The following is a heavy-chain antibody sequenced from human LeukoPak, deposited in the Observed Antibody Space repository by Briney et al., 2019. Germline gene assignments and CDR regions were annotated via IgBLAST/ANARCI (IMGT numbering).Heavy chain of an antibody. V-gene: IGHV1-8*01. CDR1: GYTFTSYD. CDR3: ARGYCSGGSCPLDY. J-gene: IGHJ4*02. Sequence: ASVKVSCKASGYTFTSYDFNWVRQATGQGLEWMGWMNPNSGNTGYAQKFQGRVTMTRNTSISTAYMELSSLRSEDTAVYYCARGYCSGGSCPLDYWGQGTLVTVSS. CDR2: MNPNSGNT. D-gene: IGHD2-15*01.